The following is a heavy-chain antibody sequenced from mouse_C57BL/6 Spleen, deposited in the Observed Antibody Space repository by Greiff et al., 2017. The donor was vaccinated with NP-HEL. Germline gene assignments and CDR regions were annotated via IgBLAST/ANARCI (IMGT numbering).Heavy chain of an antibody. V-gene: IGHV1-26*01. Sequence: EVQLQQSGPELVKPGASVKISCKASGYTFTDYYMNWVKQSHGKSLEWIGDINPNNGGTSYNQKFKGKATLTVDKSSSTAYMELRSLTSEDSAVYYCASLLRDYWGQGTTLTVSS. CDR3: ASLLRDY. CDR2: INPNNGGT. D-gene: IGHD1-2*01. CDR1: GYTFTDYY. J-gene: IGHJ2*01.